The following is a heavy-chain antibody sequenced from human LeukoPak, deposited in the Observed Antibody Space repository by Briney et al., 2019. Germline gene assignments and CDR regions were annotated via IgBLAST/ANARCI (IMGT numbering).Heavy chain of an antibody. CDR3: ARVPGSPKNNLDY. CDR1: GYSFSGYY. J-gene: IGHJ4*02. Sequence: GASVKVSCKASGYSFSGYYIQWLRQAPGLGPEWMGWMYPKSGDTSYAQKFQGRVTMTRDTSLSTAYMELNKLTSDDSAIYFCARVPGSPKNNLDYWGQGTLVTVSP. CDR2: MYPKSGDT. D-gene: IGHD1/OR15-1a*01. V-gene: IGHV1-2*02.